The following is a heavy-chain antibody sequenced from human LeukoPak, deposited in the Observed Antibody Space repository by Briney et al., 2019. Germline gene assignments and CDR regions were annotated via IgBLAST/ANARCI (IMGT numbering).Heavy chain of an antibody. J-gene: IGHJ4*02. CDR2: IRYDGSNK. D-gene: IGHD2-2*01. Sequence: GGSLRLSCAASGFTFSSYGMHWVRQAPGKGLEWVAVIRYDGSNKYYADSVKGRFTISRDNSKNTLYLQMNSLRAEDTAVYYCAKDLVPAAADYWGQGTLVTVSS. V-gene: IGHV3-30*02. CDR3: AKDLVPAAADY. CDR1: GFTFSSYG.